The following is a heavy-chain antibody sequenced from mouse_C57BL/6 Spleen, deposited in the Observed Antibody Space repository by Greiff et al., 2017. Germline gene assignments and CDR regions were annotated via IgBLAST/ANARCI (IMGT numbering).Heavy chain of an antibody. V-gene: IGHV5-4*01. CDR2: ISDGGSYT. J-gene: IGHJ3*01. D-gene: IGHD4-1*01. CDR3: ARDGRRTGTGWFAY. Sequence: EVKVEESGGGLVKPGGSLKLSCAASGFTFSSYAMSWVRQTPETRLEWVATISDGGSYTYYPDNVKGRFTISRDHAKNNLYLQMSHLKSEDTAMYYCARDGRRTGTGWFAYWGQGTLVTVSA. CDR1: GFTFSSYA.